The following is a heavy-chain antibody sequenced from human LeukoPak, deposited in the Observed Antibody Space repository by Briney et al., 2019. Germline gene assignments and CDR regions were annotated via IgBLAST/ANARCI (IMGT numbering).Heavy chain of an antibody. CDR1: GGSISSSSYY. D-gene: IGHD1-26*01. CDR2: IYYSGST. V-gene: IGHV4-39*07. CDR3: ARVIVGAMRRWFDP. Sequence: SETLSLTCTVSGGSISSSSYYWGWIRQPPGEGLEWIGSIYYSGSTYYNPSLKSRVTISVDTSKNQFSLKLSSVPAADTAVYYCARVIVGAMRRWFDPWGQGTLVSVPS. J-gene: IGHJ5*02.